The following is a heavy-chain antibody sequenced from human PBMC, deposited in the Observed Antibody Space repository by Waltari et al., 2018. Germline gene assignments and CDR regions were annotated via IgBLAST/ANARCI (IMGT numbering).Heavy chain of an antibody. D-gene: IGHD6-19*01. V-gene: IGHV4-59*11. CDR1: GGSISSHY. J-gene: IGHJ4*02. CDR3: AKDTRQWLTRGGDY. CDR2: IYYSGST. Sequence: QVQLQESGPGLVKPSETLSLTCTVSGGSISSHYWSWIRQPPGKGLEWIGYIYYSGSTNYNPSLKSRVTISVDTSKNQFSLKLSSVTAADTAVYYCAKDTRQWLTRGGDYWGQGTLVTVSS.